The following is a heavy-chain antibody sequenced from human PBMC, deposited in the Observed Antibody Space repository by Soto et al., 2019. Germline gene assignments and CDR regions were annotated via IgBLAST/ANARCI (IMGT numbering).Heavy chain of an antibody. D-gene: IGHD3-22*01. V-gene: IGHV4-61*01. CDR1: GGSVSSGSYY. CDR2: IYYSGST. Sequence: QVQLQESGPGLVKPSETLSLTCTVSGGSVSSGSYYWSWIRQPPGKGLEWIGYIYYSGSTNYNPILKSLVTISVDTSKNQFTLKLSSVTAADTAVYYCARSYDSSGYSFPFDYWGQGTLVTVSS. J-gene: IGHJ4*02. CDR3: ARSYDSSGYSFPFDY.